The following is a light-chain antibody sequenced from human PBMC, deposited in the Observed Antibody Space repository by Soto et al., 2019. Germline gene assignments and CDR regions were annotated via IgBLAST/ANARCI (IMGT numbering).Light chain of an antibody. V-gene: IGKV3D-20*01. J-gene: IGKJ5*01. CDR3: QQYGNSPIT. CDR1: QSVSSSR. CDR2: DAS. Sequence: EIVLTQSPGTLSLSPGEIATLSCRSSQSVSSSRLAWYQQKPALAPRLLIYDASNRATGIPDRFSGSGSGTDFTLTISRLEPEDFAVYYCQQYGNSPITFGQGTRLEIK.